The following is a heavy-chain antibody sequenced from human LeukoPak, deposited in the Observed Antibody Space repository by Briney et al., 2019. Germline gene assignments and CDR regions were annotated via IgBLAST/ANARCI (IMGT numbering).Heavy chain of an antibody. V-gene: IGHV3-7*01. CDR3: ARGRVLYYFDY. CDR1: GFTFSSYW. CDR2: IKQDGSEK. J-gene: IGHJ4*02. D-gene: IGHD2-8*02. Sequence: GGSLRLSCAASGFTFSSYWMSWVRQAPGKGLEWVANIKQDGSEKYYVDSVKGRFTISRDNAKNSLYLQMNSLRAEATAVYYCARGRVLYYFDYWGQGTLVTVS.